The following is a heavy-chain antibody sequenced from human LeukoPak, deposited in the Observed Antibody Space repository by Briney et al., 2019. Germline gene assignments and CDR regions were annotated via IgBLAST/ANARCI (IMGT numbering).Heavy chain of an antibody. CDR2: IYSSGNT. CDR3: ALMVRGVNSGTGEGWFDP. D-gene: IGHD3-10*01. Sequence: PSETLSLTCTVSGVSISSTTYCWGWIRQPPGKGLEWIGSIYSSGNTYYNASLKSRITISVDTSKNQFSLKLSSVTAADTAVYYCALMVRGVNSGTGEGWFDPWGQGTLVTVSS. CDR1: GVSISSTTYC. V-gene: IGHV4-39*07. J-gene: IGHJ5*02.